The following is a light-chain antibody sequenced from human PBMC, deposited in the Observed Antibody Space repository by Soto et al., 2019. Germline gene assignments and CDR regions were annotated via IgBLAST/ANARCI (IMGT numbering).Light chain of an antibody. Sequence: DIQMTRSPSTRSASVLGIVGMGFLASQSISSWLAWYQQKPGKAPKLLIYKASSLESGAPSRFSGSGSGTEFTLTISSLQPEDFATYYCQQFSSFPINFGQGTRLEI. V-gene: IGKV1-5*03. J-gene: IGKJ5*01. CDR1: QSISSW. CDR3: QQFSSFPIN. CDR2: KAS.